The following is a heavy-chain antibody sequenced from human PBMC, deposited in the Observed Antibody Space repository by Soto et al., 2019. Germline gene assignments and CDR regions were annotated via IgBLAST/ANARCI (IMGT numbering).Heavy chain of an antibody. D-gene: IGHD5-12*01. CDR1: GFTFSTYA. J-gene: IGHJ4*02. CDR3: AKPADSYYPILAAYLY. CDR2: ITSSGSDT. V-gene: IGHV3-23*01. Sequence: PGGSLRLACSASGFTFSTYAMSWVRQAPGKGLEWVSGITSSGSDTDYAGSGKGRFTISRDNSKNTLSLQMNILRVEDTAIYYCAKPADSYYPILAAYLYWGQGALVTVSS.